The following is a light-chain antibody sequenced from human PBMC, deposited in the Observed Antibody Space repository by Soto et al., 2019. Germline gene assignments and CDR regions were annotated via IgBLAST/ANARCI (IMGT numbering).Light chain of an antibody. J-gene: IGLJ3*02. CDR3: CSYVGGSIWV. Sequence: QSVLTQPASVSGSPGQSITIPCTGSSSDVGSHDIVSWYQQHPGKAPKLFLYEVTKRPSGVSNRFSGSKSGSTASLTISGLQAEDEDDYYCCSYVGGSIWVFGGGTKVTVL. CDR2: EVT. V-gene: IGLV2-23*02. CDR1: SSDVGSHDI.